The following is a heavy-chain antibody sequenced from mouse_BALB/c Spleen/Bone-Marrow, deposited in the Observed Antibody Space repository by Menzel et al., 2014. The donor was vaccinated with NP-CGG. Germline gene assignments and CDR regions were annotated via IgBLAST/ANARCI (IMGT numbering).Heavy chain of an antibody. CDR2: ISSGGSYT. CDR1: GFTFSSYT. V-gene: IGHV5-6-4*01. CDR3: TRERGTRYAMDY. J-gene: IGHJ4*01. Sequence: EVKLMESGGGLVKPGGSLKLSCAASGFTFSSYTMSWVRQTPEKRLEWVATISSGGSYTYYPDSVKGRFTISRDNAKNTLYLQMSSLKSEDTAMYYCTRERGTRYAMDYWGQGTSVTVSS.